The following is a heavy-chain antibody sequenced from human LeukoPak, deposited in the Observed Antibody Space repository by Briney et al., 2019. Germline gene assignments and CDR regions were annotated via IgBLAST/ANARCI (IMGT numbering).Heavy chain of an antibody. CDR1: GFTLNKSW. Sequence: GGTLRLSRAGSGFTLNKSWMGWVHVDPGKGLEGGANIYTSGRDKYYVVPPEAQLTVSKDNAKNSVYLQMNSLRVEDTGIYYRGRWGVNAGLDPWGQGSLVSVSA. V-gene: IGHV3-7*02. CDR2: IYTSGRDK. J-gene: IGHJ5*02. CDR3: GRWGVNAGLDP. D-gene: IGHD3-10*01.